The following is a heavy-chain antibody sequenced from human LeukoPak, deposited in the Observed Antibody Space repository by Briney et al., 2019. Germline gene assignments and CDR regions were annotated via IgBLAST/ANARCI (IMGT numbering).Heavy chain of an antibody. CDR1: GFTFSSYA. Sequence: GGSLRLSCAASGFTFSSYAMHWVRQAPGKGLEWVAVISYDGSNKYYADSVKGRFTISRGNSKNTLYLQMNSLRAEDTAVYYCARAPSSSWYEGYFDLWGRGTLVTVSS. CDR3: ARAPSSSWYEGYFDL. J-gene: IGHJ2*01. V-gene: IGHV3-30-3*01. D-gene: IGHD6-13*01. CDR2: ISYDGSNK.